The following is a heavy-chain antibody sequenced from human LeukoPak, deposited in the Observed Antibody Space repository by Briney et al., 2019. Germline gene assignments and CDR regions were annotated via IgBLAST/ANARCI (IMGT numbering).Heavy chain of an antibody. J-gene: IGHJ4*02. CDR3: ARDGVPAAIPEFDY. D-gene: IGHD2-2*01. V-gene: IGHV3-48*01. CDR1: GFTFSSYS. Sequence: PGGSLRLSCAASGFTFSSYSMNWFRQAPGKGLEWVSYISSSSSTIYHADSVKGRFTISRDNAKNSLYLQMNSLRAEDTAVYYCARDGVPAAIPEFDYWGQGTLVTVSS. CDR2: ISSSSSTI.